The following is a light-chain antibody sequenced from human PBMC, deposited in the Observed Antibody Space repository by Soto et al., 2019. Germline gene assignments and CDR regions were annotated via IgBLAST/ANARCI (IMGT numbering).Light chain of an antibody. Sequence: QSVLTQPASVSGAPGQSITISCTGTSSDVGSYNLVSWYQQHPGKAPKLMIYEDTKRPSGVSNRFSGSKSGNTASLTISGLQAEDEADYYCCLYVGSSTWDVVFGGGTQLTVL. CDR2: EDT. CDR1: SSDVGSYNL. CDR3: CLYVGSSTWDVV. J-gene: IGLJ2*01. V-gene: IGLV2-23*01.